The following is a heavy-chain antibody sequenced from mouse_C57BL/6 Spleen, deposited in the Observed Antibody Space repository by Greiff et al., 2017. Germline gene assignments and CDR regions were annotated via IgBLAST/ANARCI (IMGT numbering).Heavy chain of an antibody. J-gene: IGHJ2*01. CDR1: GYTFTSYW. V-gene: IGHV1-59*01. CDR3: ARWYYGSRYYFDY. Sequence: QVQLQQPGAELVRPGTSVKLSCKASGYTFTSYWMHWVKQRPGQGLEWIGVIDPSDSYTNYNQKFKGKATLTVDTSSSTAYMQLSSLTAEDSAVYYCARWYYGSRYYFDYWGQGTTLTVSS. CDR2: IDPSDSYT. D-gene: IGHD1-1*01.